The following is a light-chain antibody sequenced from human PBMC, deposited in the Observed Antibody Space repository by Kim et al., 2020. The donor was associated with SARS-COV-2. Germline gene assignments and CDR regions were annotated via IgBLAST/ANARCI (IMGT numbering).Light chain of an antibody. CDR1: SANVGNQG. CDR2: RDN. V-gene: IGLV10-54*04. J-gene: IGLJ3*02. Sequence: QTAALTGPGDSANVGNQGATWLQQHQGHPPKLLSHRDNSRPSGVSERFSASNSGNTASLTITGLQPEDEADYYCSAWDTSLGVWVFGGGTQLTVL. CDR3: SAWDTSLGVWV.